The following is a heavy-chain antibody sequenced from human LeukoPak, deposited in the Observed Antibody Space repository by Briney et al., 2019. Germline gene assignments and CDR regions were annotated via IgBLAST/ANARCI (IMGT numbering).Heavy chain of an antibody. CDR1: GFTFSSYS. CDR2: ISSSSSYI. Sequence: PGGSLRLTCAASGFTFSSYSMNWVRQAPGKGLEWVSSISSSSSYIYYADSVKGRFTISRDNAKNSLYLQMNSLRAEDTAVYYCARGRIAAAGVFDYWGQGTLVTVSS. CDR3: ARGRIAAAGVFDY. V-gene: IGHV3-21*01. J-gene: IGHJ4*02. D-gene: IGHD6-13*01.